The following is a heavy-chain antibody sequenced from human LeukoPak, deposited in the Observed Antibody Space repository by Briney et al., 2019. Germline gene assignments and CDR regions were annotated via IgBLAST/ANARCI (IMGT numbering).Heavy chain of an antibody. J-gene: IGHJ4*02. Sequence: GGSLRLSCAASGFTFSSYAMSWVRQAPGKGLEWVSAISGSGGSTYYADSVKGRFTISRDNSKNTLYLQMNSLRAEDTAVYYCAKFPWFGELLWYFDYWGQGTLVTVSS. V-gene: IGHV3-23*01. CDR2: ISGSGGST. CDR1: GFTFSSYA. CDR3: AKFPWFGELLWYFDY. D-gene: IGHD3-10*01.